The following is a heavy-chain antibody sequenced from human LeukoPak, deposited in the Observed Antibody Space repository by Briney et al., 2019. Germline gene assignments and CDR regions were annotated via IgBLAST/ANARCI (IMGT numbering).Heavy chain of an antibody. CDR3: AKDRRSEVVPAAAFDY. J-gene: IGHJ4*02. D-gene: IGHD2-2*01. Sequence: GGSLKLSCAASGFTFDDYAMHWVRQAPGKGLEWVSGISWNSGSIGYADSVKGRFTISRDNAKNSLYLQMNSLRAEDTALYYCAKDRRSEVVPAAAFDYWGQGTLVTVSS. CDR1: GFTFDDYA. V-gene: IGHV3-9*01. CDR2: ISWNSGSI.